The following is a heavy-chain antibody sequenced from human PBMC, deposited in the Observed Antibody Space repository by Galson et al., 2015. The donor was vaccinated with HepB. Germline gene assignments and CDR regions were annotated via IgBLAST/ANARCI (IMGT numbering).Heavy chain of an antibody. CDR3: ARDLKRGPGRGSVAIDY. D-gene: IGHD3-10*01. J-gene: IGHJ4*02. CDR1: GYTFTSYG. CDR2: ISAYNGNT. Sequence: SVKVSCKASGYTFTSYGISWVRQAPGQGLEWMGWISAYNGNTNYAQKLQGRVTMTTDTSTSTAYMELRSLRSDDTAVYYCARDLKRGPGRGSVAIDYWGQGTLVTVSS. V-gene: IGHV1-18*01.